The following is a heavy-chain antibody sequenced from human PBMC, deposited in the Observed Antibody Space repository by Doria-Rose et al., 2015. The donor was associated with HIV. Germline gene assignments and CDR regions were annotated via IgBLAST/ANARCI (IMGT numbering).Heavy chain of an antibody. CDR3: ARRRGEGNADEF. CDR1: GYSLTRYW. Sequence: VQLVQSGPQVKKAGESLQISCKGSGYSLTRYWISWVRQVPGKGLEWMGIVYPGDSDTRYSPSFRGQVTISVDKSINTAYLEWNSLKAPDTALYFCARRRGEGNADEFWGQGTLVNVPS. V-gene: IGHV5-51*01. CDR2: VYPGDSDT. D-gene: IGHD2-21*01. J-gene: IGHJ4*02.